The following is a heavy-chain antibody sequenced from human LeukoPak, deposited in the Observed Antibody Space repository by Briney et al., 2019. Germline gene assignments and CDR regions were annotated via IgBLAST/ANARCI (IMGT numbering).Heavy chain of an antibody. CDR2: MNPNSGNT. V-gene: IGHV1-8*01. CDR1: GYTFTSYD. J-gene: IGHJ3*02. D-gene: IGHD2-2*01. Sequence: ASVKVSCKASGYTFTSYDINWVRQATGQGLEWMGWMNPNSGNTGYAQKFQGRVTMTRNTSISTAYMELSSLRSEDTAVYYCARTQDERYQLLRDDAFDTWGQGTMVTVSS. CDR3: ARTQDERYQLLRDDAFDT.